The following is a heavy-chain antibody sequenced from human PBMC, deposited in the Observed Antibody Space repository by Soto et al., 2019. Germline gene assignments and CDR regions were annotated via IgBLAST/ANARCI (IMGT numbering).Heavy chain of an antibody. CDR2: INTSGGGT. Sequence: GASVKVSCKASGGTFSSCSISWVRQAPVPGPEWMGMINTSGGGTWYAQKFQGRVTMTRDTSTSTVFMELNNLKSEGTAVYYCASGFRRGGSPRSGGFDDWGQGTLVTVST. D-gene: IGHD2-15*01. V-gene: IGHV1-46*01. CDR3: ASGFRRGGSPRSGGFDD. CDR1: GGTFSSCS. J-gene: IGHJ4*02.